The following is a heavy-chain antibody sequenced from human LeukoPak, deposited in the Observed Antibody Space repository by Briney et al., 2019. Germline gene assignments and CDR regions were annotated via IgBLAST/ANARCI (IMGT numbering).Heavy chain of an antibody. CDR2: ISGDGTYT. CDR3: AKNFGDGLAFYDY. CDR1: GFTFSSYA. Sequence: SGGSLRLSCLASGFTFSSYAMTWVRQAPGEGLEWVSAISGDGTYTYHADSVKGRFTVSRDNSRNSLYLQMNGLRAEDTAVYYCAKNFGDGLAFYDYWGQGALVTVSS. D-gene: IGHD4-17*01. V-gene: IGHV3-23*01. J-gene: IGHJ4*02.